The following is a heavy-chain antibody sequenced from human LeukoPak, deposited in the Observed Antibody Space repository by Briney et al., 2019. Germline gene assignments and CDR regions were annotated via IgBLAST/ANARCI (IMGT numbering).Heavy chain of an antibody. CDR3: ARDKAGGTYGFDY. Sequence: GGSLRLSCAASGFTFSSYAMSWVRQAPGKGLEWVSAISGSGGSTYYADSVKGRFTISRDNSKNTLYLQMNSLRAEDTAVYYCARDKAGGTYGFDYWGQGTLVTVSS. CDR2: ISGSGGST. V-gene: IGHV3-23*01. D-gene: IGHD1-26*01. CDR1: GFTFSSYA. J-gene: IGHJ4*02.